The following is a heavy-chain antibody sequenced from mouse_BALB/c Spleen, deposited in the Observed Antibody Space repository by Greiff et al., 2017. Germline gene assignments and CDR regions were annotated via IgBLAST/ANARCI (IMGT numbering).Heavy chain of an antibody. V-gene: IGHV2-9*02. Sequence: VQRVESGPGLVAPSQSLSITCTVSGFSLTSYGVHWVRQPPGKGLEWLGVIWAGGSTNYNSALMSRLSISKDNSKSQVFLKMNSLQTDDTAMYYCAREREYRYDVFAYWGQGTLVTVAA. CDR2: IWAGGST. CDR1: GFSLTSYG. D-gene: IGHD2-14*01. CDR3: AREREYRYDVFAY. J-gene: IGHJ3*01.